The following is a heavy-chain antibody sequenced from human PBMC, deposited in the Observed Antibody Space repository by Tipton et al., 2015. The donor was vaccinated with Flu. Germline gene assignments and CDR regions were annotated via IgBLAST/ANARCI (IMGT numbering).Heavy chain of an antibody. V-gene: IGHV3-21*06. CDR1: GSTFSSYS. Sequence: QLVQSGGGLVKPGGSLRLSCAASGSTFSSYSINWVRQAPGKGLEWVSSISSGSDYIYYADSVRGRFTISRDNAKNSVDLQMNSLRAEDTAVYYCARKQIAVAGLDYWGQGALVTVSS. D-gene: IGHD6-19*01. J-gene: IGHJ4*02. CDR3: ARKQIAVAGLDY. CDR2: ISSGSDYI.